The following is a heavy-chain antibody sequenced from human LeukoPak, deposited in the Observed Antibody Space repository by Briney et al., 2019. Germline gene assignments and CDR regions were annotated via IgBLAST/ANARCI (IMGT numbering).Heavy chain of an antibody. CDR2: ISGSGGST. Sequence: GGSLRLSCAASGFTFSSYAMSWVRQAPGKGLEWVSAISGSGGSTYYADSVKGRFTISRDNSKNTLYLQMNSLRAEDTAVHYCAKPPYSGYGRGPFDYWGQGTLVTVSS. V-gene: IGHV3-23*01. CDR3: AKPPYSGYGRGPFDY. D-gene: IGHD5-12*01. CDR1: GFTFSSYA. J-gene: IGHJ4*02.